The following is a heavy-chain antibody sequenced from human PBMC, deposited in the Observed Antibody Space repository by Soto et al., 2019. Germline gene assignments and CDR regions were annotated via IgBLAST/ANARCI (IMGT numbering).Heavy chain of an antibody. D-gene: IGHD5-18*01. CDR3: ARLRRYSYGGDAYYMDV. Sequence: SETLSLTCTVSGGSISSYYWSWIRQPPGKGLEWIGYIYYSGSTNYNPSLKSRVTISVDTSKNQFSLKLSSVTAADTAVYYCARLRRYSYGGDAYYMDVWGKGTTVTVSS. J-gene: IGHJ6*03. CDR2: IYYSGST. CDR1: GGSISSYY. V-gene: IGHV4-59*08.